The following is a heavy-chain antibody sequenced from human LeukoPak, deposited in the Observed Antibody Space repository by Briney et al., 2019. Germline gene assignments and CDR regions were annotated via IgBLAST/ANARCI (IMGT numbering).Heavy chain of an antibody. CDR1: GGSFSGYY. CDR3: ARISLTGYAPISGYFDY. Sequence: TSETLSLTCAVYGGSFSGYYWTWIRQPPGKGLEWIAEINHSGSTKYNPSLKSRVTISINTSKNQFSLKLNSVTAADTAVYYCARISLTGYAPISGYFDYWGQGTLVTVSS. V-gene: IGHV4-34*01. J-gene: IGHJ4*02. CDR2: INHSGST. D-gene: IGHD3-9*01.